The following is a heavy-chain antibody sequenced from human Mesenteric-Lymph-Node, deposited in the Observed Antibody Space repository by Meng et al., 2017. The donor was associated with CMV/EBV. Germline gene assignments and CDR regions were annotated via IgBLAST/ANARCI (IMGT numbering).Heavy chain of an antibody. D-gene: IGHD2-2*01. CDR1: GYTFTSYG. CDR2: ISAYNGNT. J-gene: IGHJ5*02. Sequence: ASVKVSCKASGYTFTSYGISWVRQAPGQGLEWMGWISAYNGNTNYTQKLQGRVTMTTDTFTSTAYMELRSLRSDDTAVYYCARVPKRGCSSTSCTHAPWGQGTLVTVSS. V-gene: IGHV1-18*01. CDR3: ARVPKRGCSSTSCTHAP.